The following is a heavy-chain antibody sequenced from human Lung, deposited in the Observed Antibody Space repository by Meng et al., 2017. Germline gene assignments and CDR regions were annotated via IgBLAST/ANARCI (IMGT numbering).Heavy chain of an antibody. CDR2: IYNSGST. V-gene: IGHV4-30-4*01. CDR1: GGSISSSNYY. Sequence: VQLKEPGPGLVKPSQTLSLTWTVSGGSISSSNYYWSWIRQPPGKGLEWSGQIYNSGSTYYNPSLKSRITISVDTSKNQFSLKLSSVTAADTAGYYCARGQKGYFDLWGRGTLVTVSS. J-gene: IGHJ2*01. CDR3: ARGQKGYFDL.